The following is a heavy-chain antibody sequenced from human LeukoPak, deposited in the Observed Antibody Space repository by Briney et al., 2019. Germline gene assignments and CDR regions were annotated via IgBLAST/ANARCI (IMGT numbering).Heavy chain of an antibody. CDR2: IYSGGST. Sequence: GGSLRLSCAASGFTFSDYYMSWIRQAPGKGLEWVSVIYSGGSTYYADSVKGRFTISRDNSKNTLYLQMNSLRAEDTAVYYCARVVSPYYYMDVWGKGTTVTVSS. J-gene: IGHJ6*03. D-gene: IGHD6-6*01. V-gene: IGHV3-66*02. CDR3: ARVVSPYYYMDV. CDR1: GFTFSDYY.